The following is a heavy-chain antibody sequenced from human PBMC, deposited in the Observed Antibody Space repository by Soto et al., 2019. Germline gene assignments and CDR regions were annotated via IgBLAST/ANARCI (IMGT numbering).Heavy chain of an antibody. CDR1: GGTFSSYA. D-gene: IGHD3-9*01. V-gene: IGHV1-69*01. CDR2: IIPIFGTA. CDR3: ARVLADYDILTGYYFYY. J-gene: IGHJ4*02. Sequence: QVQLVQSGAEVKKPGSSVKVSCKASGGTFSSYAISWVRQAPGQGLEWMGGIIPIFGTANYAQKFQGRVTITADESTSTAYMELSSLRSEDTAVYYCARVLADYDILTGYYFYYWGQGTLVTVSS.